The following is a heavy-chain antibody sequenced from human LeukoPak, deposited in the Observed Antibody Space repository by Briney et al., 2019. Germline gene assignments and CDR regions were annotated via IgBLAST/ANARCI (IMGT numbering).Heavy chain of an antibody. V-gene: IGHV3-23*01. CDR2: NSGGSS. CDR1: GFTFRTYG. J-gene: IGHJ4*02. D-gene: IGHD6-19*01. Sequence: GGSLRLSCAASGFTFRTYGMNWVRQAPGKGLEWVSSNSGGSSYYADSVKGRFTISRDNSKNTLYLQMNSLRAEDTAVYYCAKDLGSSGWYIDYWGQGTLVTVSS. CDR3: AKDLGSSGWYIDY.